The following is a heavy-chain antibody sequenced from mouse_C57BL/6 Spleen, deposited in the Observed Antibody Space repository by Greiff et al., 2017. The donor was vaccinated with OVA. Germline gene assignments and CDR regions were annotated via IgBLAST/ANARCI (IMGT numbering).Heavy chain of an antibody. Sequence: QVQLQQSGAELVRPGASVTLSCKASGYTFTDYEMHWVKQTPVHGLEWIGAIDPETGGTAYNQKFKGKAILTADKSSSTAYMELRSLTSEDSAVYYCTRRNLYYYGSSYGYWGQGTTLTVSS. V-gene: IGHV1-15*01. CDR2: IDPETGGT. J-gene: IGHJ2*01. D-gene: IGHD1-1*01. CDR1: GYTFTDYE. CDR3: TRRNLYYYGSSYGY.